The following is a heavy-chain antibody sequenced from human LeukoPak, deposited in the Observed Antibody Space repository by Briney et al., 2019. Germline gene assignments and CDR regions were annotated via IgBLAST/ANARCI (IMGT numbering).Heavy chain of an antibody. CDR1: GYSISSGYY. J-gene: IGHJ4*02. Sequence: PSETLSLTCTVSGYSISSGYYWTWIRQPAGKGLEWIGRIYTSGSNNQNPSLKSRVTMSVDTSKNQFSLKLSSVTAADTAVYYCARDLSRAYALGTYYNPEGLGYWGQGTLVTVSS. D-gene: IGHD3-10*01. CDR2: IYTSGSN. CDR3: ARDLSRAYALGTYYNPEGLGY. V-gene: IGHV4-4*07.